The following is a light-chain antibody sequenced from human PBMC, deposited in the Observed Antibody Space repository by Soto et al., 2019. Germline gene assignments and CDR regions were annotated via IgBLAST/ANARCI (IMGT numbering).Light chain of an antibody. CDR1: QSISNF. CDR2: DAS. V-gene: IGKV1-5*01. J-gene: IGKJ1*01. CDR3: RQYNSYSWT. Sequence: DVQMTQSPSTLSASIGERITISCRANQSISNFLAWYQQKPGKAPKLLIYDASTLESGVPSRFRGSVSGTEFTLTISSLQPDDFATYFCRQYNSYSWTFGRGTKVEIK.